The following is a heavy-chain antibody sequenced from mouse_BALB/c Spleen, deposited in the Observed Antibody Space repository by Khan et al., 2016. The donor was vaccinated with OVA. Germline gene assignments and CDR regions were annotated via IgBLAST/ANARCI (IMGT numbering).Heavy chain of an antibody. CDR2: ISYSGST. V-gene: IGHV3-1*02. CDR3: ARTARIKY. D-gene: IGHD1-2*01. J-gene: IGHJ2*01. CDR1: GYSITSGYD. Sequence: EVKLLESGPGLVKPSQSLSLTCTVTGYSITSGYDWYWIRQFPGNKLEWMGYISYSGSTNYNPSLKSRISITRNTSKNLFFLKFNSVTTEDTATYYWARTARIKYWGQGTTLTVSS.